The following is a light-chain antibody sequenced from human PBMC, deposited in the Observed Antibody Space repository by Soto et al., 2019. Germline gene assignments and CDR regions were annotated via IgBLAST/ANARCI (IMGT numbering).Light chain of an antibody. J-gene: IGKJ4*02. Sequence: MTQSPSSFSASTGDRVTITCRASQSVSSNLAWYQQKPGQAPRLLIYGASTRAPGIPARFSGSGSGPEFTLTISSLQSEDFAVYYCQQYNNWPLTFGGGTKVEIK. CDR1: QSVSSN. CDR2: GAS. V-gene: IGKV3-15*01. CDR3: QQYNNWPLT.